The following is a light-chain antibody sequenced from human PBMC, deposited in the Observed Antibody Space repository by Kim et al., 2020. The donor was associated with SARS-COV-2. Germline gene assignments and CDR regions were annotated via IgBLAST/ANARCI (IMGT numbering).Light chain of an antibody. CDR3: QKYNNWPTWT. J-gene: IGKJ1*01. V-gene: IGKV3-15*01. CDR2: GAS. CDR1: QSVSSN. Sequence: EIVMTQSPATLSVSPGERATLSCRASQSVSSNLAWYQQKPGQAPRLLIYGASTRATGIPARFSGSGSGTEFTLTISSLQSEDFAVYYCQKYNNWPTWTFGQGTQVEIK.